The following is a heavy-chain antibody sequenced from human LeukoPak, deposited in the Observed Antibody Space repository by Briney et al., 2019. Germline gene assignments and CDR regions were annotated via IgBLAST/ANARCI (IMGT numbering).Heavy chain of an antibody. CDR1: GFTFSIYA. D-gene: IGHD3-9*01. Sequence: PGGSLRLSCAASGFTFSIYAMNWVRQAPGKGLEWVSALSGSGGSTYYADSVKGRFTISRDNSKNTLFLQMNSLRAEDTAVYYCAKGGSFDWLSKNYYFDYWGRGTLVTVSS. V-gene: IGHV3-23*01. CDR3: AKGGSFDWLSKNYYFDY. CDR2: LSGSGGST. J-gene: IGHJ4*02.